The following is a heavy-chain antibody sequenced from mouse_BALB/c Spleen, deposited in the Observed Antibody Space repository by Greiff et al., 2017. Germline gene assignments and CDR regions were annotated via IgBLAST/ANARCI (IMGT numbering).Heavy chain of an antibody. D-gene: IGHD3-3*01. CDR2: INPSTGYT. J-gene: IGHJ4*01. Sequence: VKLMESGAELAKPGASVKMSCKASGYTFTSYWMHWVKQRPGQGLEWIGYINPSTGYTEYNQKFKDKATLTADKSSSTAYMQLSSLTSEDSAVYDCARRGPAMDDWGQGTSVTVSS. V-gene: IGHV1-7*01. CDR1: GYTFTSYW. CDR3: ARRGPAMDD.